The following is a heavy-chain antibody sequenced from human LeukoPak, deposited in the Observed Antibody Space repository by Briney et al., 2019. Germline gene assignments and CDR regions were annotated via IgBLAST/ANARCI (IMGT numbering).Heavy chain of an antibody. V-gene: IGHV3-74*01. Sequence: GGSLRLSCAASGFTFSSYWMHWVRQAPGKGLVWVSRINSDGSSTSYADSVKGRFTISRDNAKNSLYLQMNSLRAEDTAVYYCARDDTMVRGVSSWFDPWGQGTLVTVSS. CDR3: ARDDTMVRGVSSWFDP. CDR1: GFTFSSYW. D-gene: IGHD3-10*01. CDR2: INSDGSST. J-gene: IGHJ5*02.